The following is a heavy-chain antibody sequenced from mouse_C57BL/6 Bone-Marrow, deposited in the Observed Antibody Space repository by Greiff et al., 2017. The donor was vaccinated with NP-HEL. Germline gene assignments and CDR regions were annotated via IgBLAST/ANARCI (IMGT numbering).Heavy chain of an antibody. CDR2: IDPSDSET. CDR1: GYTFTSYW. CDR3: ARLGRWFAY. D-gene: IGHD4-1*01. Sequence: QVQLQQPGAELVRPGASVKLSCKASGYTFTSYWMHWVKQRPRQGLEWIGNIDPSDSETYYNQKFKDKATLTVDKSSSTAYMQLSSLTSEDSAVYYCARLGRWFAYWGQGTLVTVSA. J-gene: IGHJ3*01. V-gene: IGHV1-52*01.